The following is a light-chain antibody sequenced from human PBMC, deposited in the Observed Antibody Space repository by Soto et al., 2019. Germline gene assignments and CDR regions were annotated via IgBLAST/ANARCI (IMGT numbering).Light chain of an antibody. V-gene: IGKV1-5*01. Sequence: DIQMTQSPSTLSASVGDIVTITFRASQIITNRLAWYQQKPGKAPKVLIYDASNLESGVPSRFSGIRSGTEFILTISSLQPDDFATYYCQHYGGMWTFGQGTKVDNK. CDR3: QHYGGMWT. CDR1: QIITNR. CDR2: DAS. J-gene: IGKJ1*01.